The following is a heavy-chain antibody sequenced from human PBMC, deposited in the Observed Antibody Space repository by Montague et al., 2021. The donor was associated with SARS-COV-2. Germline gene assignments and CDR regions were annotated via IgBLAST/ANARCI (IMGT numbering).Heavy chain of an antibody. CDR1: GGSISSGGYY. CDR2: IYYSGST. CDR3: AGLTAGYCSGGSCSWGTGFDY. V-gene: IGHV4-31*03. J-gene: IGHJ4*02. Sequence: TLSLTCTVSGGSISSGGYYWSWIRQHPGKGLEWIGYIYYSGSTYYNPSLKSRVTISVDTSKNQFSLKLSSVTAADTAVYYCAGLTAGYCSGGSCSWGTGFDYWGQGTLVTVSS. D-gene: IGHD2-15*01.